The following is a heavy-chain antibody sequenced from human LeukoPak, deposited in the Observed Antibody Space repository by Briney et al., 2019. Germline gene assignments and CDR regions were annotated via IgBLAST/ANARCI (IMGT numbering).Heavy chain of an antibody. D-gene: IGHD5-12*01. J-gene: IGHJ4*02. V-gene: IGHV4-38-2*02. Sequence: PSETLSLTCTVSGYSISSGYYWGWIRQPPGKGLEWIGSIYHSGSTYYNPSLKSRVTVSVDTSKNQFSLKLTSVTAADTAMYYCARARGTVAIDYWSQGXLVTVSS. CDR3: ARARGTVAIDY. CDR2: IYHSGST. CDR1: GYSISSGYY.